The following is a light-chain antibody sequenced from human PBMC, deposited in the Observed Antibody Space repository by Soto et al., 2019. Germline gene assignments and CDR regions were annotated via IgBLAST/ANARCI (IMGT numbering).Light chain of an antibody. CDR1: SCDVGGYNY. CDR2: EVS. CDR3: SSYTNSGTRV. Sequence: QSVLTQPASVSGSPGQSITISCTGTSCDVGGYNYVSWYQQHPGKAPKLIIYEVSNRPSGVSNRFSGSKSGNTASLTISGLQAEDVADYYCSSYTNSGTRVFGTGTKVTVL. V-gene: IGLV2-14*01. J-gene: IGLJ1*01.